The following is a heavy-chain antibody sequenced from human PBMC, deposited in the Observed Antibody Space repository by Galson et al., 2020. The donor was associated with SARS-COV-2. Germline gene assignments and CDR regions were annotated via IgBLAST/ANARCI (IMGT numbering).Heavy chain of an antibody. Sequence: ASVKVSCKASGYTFTSYGISWVRQAPGQGLEWMGWISAYNGNTNYAQKLQGRVTMTTDTSTSTAYLELRSLRSDDTAVYYCARIEGYYYGSGGYFGLKHSSYCGYGGQGTLVTVAS. CDR3: ARIEGYYYGSGGYFGLKHSSYCGY. D-gene: IGHD3-10*01. CDR1: GYTFTSYG. J-gene: IGHJ4*02. V-gene: IGHV1-18*04. CDR2: ISAYNGNT.